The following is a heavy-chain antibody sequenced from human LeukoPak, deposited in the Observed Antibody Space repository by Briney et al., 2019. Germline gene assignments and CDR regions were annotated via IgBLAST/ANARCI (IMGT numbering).Heavy chain of an antibody. J-gene: IGHJ5*02. D-gene: IGHD6-13*01. CDR2: IYHSGST. V-gene: IGHV4-59*08. CDR1: GGSMSSNY. CDR3: ARMFRSSWYINWFDP. Sequence: PSETLSLTYTVSGGSMSSNYWSWIRQPPGKGLEWIGSIYHSGSTSYNPSLKSRLTISVDTSKNQFSLKLNFVTAADTAMYYCARMFRSSWYINWFDPWGQGTLVTVSS.